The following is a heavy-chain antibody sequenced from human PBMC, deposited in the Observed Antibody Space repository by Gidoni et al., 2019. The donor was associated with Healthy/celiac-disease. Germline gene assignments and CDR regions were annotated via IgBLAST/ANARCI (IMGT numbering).Heavy chain of an antibody. J-gene: IGHJ6*02. CDR1: GASISSYY. D-gene: IGHD3-3*01. V-gene: IGHV4-59*01. Sequence: QVQLPESGPGLVKPSETLSLTCSVSGASISSYYWRCTRQPPGKGLEWIGYIYYSGSTNYNPSLKSRVTISVDTSKNQFSLKLSSVTAADTAVYYCARDRISHLEWLSNDFYYYYGMDVWGQGTTVTVSS. CDR3: ARDRISHLEWLSNDFYYYYGMDV. CDR2: IYYSGST.